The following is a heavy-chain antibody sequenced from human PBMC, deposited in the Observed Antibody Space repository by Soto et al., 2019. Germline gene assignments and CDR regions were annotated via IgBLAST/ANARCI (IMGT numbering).Heavy chain of an antibody. CDR1: GFTFDDYA. V-gene: IGHV3-9*01. J-gene: IGHJ4*02. CDR2: ISANGGSI. Sequence: EVQLVESGGRLVQPGKSLRLSCAASGFTFDDYAMHWVRQVPGKGLEWVSGISANGGSIRYGDSVKGRFTISRDNAKNSLFLQMNGLSAEDTALYYCAKSGEPGVVAATSFDYWGQGTLVTVSS. D-gene: IGHD2-15*01. CDR3: AKSGEPGVVAATSFDY.